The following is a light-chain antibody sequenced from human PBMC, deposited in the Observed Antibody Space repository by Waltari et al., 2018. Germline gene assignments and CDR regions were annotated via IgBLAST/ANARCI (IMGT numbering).Light chain of an antibody. CDR1: SRDVGFYNY. V-gene: IGLV2-14*01. CDR3: NSYAGSSSWV. CDR2: DVS. Sequence: QSARPHPPSVSGSPGPSTTIPCPGTSRDVGFYNYSSWYQQHPGKAPKLMIYDVSERPSGVSNRFSGSKSGNTASLTISGLQAEDEADYYCNSYAGSSSWVFGGGTKLTVL. J-gene: IGLJ3*02.